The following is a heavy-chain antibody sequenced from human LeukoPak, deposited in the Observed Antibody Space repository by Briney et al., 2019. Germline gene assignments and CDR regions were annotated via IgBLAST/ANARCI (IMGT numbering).Heavy chain of an antibody. D-gene: IGHD3-22*01. CDR3: ARAPGHYDSSGYYYVGAFDI. V-gene: IGHV4-4*07. J-gene: IGHJ3*02. Sequence: PSETLSLTCTVSGGSISIYYWSWIRQPAGKGLEWIGRIYNSGSTYYNPSLKSRVTISVDTSKNQFSLKLSSVTAADTVVYYCARAPGHYDSSGYYYVGAFDIWGQGTMVTVSS. CDR1: GGSISIYY. CDR2: IYNSGST.